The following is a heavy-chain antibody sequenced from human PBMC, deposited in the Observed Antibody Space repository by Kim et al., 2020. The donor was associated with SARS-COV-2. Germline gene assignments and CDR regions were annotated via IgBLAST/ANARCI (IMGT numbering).Heavy chain of an antibody. CDR3: ARVVSTFRVVISPFDY. J-gene: IGHJ4*02. CDR2: IYYSGST. D-gene: IGHD3-3*01. CDR1: GGSVSSGGYY. V-gene: IGHV4-31*03. Sequence: SETLSLTCTVSGGSVSSGGYYWSWIRQHPGKGLECFGYIYYSGSTYYNPSLKSRVTISVDTSKNQFSLKLSSVTAADTAVYYCARVVSTFRVVISPFDYWGQRTLV.